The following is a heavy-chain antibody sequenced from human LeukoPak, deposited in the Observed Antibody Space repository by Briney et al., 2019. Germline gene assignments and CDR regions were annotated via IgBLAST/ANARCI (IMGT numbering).Heavy chain of an antibody. D-gene: IGHD2-21*01. CDR1: GLTVSDNF. CDR2: LYRGGNT. V-gene: IGHV3-66*01. Sequence: PGGSLTISCAASGLTVSDNFMSWVRQAPGKGLEWVSVLYRGGNTYYADSVRGRFTISRDNSKNMVYLQMNSLTAEDTAVYYCARDRIEGATSDFDYWGQGTLVTVSS. J-gene: IGHJ4*02. CDR3: ARDRIEGATSDFDY.